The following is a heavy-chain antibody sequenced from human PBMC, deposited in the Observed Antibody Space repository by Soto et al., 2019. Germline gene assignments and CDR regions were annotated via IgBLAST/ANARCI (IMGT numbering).Heavy chain of an antibody. CDR3: ARETPEDNWFDP. CDR2: IYYSGST. V-gene: IGHV4-30-4*08. J-gene: IGHJ5*02. Sequence: SETLSLTCTVSGGSISSSSYYWGWIRQPPGKGLEWIGYIYYSGSTYYNPSLKSRVTISVDTSKNQFSLKLSSVTAADTAVYYCARETPEDNWFDPWGQGTLVTVSS. CDR1: GGSISSSSYY.